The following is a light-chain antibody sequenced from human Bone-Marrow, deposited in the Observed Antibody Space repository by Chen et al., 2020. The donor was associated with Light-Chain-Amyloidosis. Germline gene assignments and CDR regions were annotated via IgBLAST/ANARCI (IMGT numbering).Light chain of an antibody. Sequence: QSALTHPPSAPGPPGQSPPTPSTGTSSDVGGYNYVSWYQHHPGKAPKLIMYEATQRPSGVPARFSGSQSDNTASLTVSGLQAEDEADYYCLSYAGSSNYVFGTGTKVTVL. CDR1: SSDVGGYNY. CDR2: EAT. CDR3: LSYAGSSNYV. V-gene: IGLV2-8*01. J-gene: IGLJ1*01.